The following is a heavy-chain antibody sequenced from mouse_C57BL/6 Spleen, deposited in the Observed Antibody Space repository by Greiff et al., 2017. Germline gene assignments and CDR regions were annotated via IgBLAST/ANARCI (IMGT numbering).Heavy chain of an antibody. CDR3: AREFVSTVVATRGYAMDY. J-gene: IGHJ4*01. D-gene: IGHD1-1*01. V-gene: IGHV1-72*01. CDR2: IDPTSGGT. CDR1: GYTFTSYW. Sequence: VQLQQPGADLVKPGASVKLSCKASGYTFTSYWMHWVKQRPGRGLEWIGRIDPTSGGTKYNEKFKSKATLTVDKSSSTAYMQLSSLTSEDSAVYYCAREFVSTVVATRGYAMDYWGQGTSVTVSS.